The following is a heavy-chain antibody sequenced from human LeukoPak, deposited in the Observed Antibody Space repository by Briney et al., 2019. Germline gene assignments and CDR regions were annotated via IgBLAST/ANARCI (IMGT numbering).Heavy chain of an antibody. CDR3: ARGPGGDDGGVFDY. V-gene: IGHV3-13*01. J-gene: IGHJ4*02. D-gene: IGHD3-16*01. CDR1: GFTFSSYD. CDR2: IGTAGDT. Sequence: EGSLRLSCAASGFTFSSYDMHWVRQATGKGLEWVSAIGTAGDTYYPGSVKGRFTISRENAKNSLYLQMNSLRAGDTAVYYCARGPGGDDGGVFDYWGQGTLVTVSS.